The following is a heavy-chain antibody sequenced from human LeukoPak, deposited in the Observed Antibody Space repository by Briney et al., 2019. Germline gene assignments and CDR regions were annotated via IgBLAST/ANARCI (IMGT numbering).Heavy chain of an antibody. CDR3: ARDSSGGVDY. CDR1: GGSISSGGYS. J-gene: IGHJ4*02. D-gene: IGHD2-15*01. CDR2: IYHSGST. Sequence: SETLSLTCAVSGGSISSGGYSWSWIRQPPGRGLEWIGYIYHSGSTHYNPSLKSRVTISVDRSKNQFSLKLSSVNAAGTAVYYCARDSSGGVDYWGQGTLVTACS. V-gene: IGHV4-30-2*01.